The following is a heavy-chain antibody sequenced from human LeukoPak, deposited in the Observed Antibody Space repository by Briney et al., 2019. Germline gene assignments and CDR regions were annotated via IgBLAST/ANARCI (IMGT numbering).Heavy chain of an antibody. CDR3: ARDGITKSSSSTWFGFDY. D-gene: IGHD6-13*01. V-gene: IGHV3-66*01. CDR2: IYSGGST. Sequence: GGSLRLSCAASGFTVSSNYMSWVRQAPGKGLEWVSVIYSGGSTYYADSVKGRFTISRDNSKNTLYLQMNSLRAEDTAVYYCARDGITKSSSSTWFGFDYWGQGTLVTASS. J-gene: IGHJ4*02. CDR1: GFTVSSNY.